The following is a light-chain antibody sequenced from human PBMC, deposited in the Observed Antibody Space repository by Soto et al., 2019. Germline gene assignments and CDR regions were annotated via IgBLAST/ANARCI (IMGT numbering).Light chain of an antibody. CDR2: GAS. J-gene: IGKJ1*01. CDR1: QTVSIN. Sequence: EIVMTQSPTTLSISPGKRATLSCRASQTVSINLAWYQQKPGQAPRLLIYGASSRATGIPDRFSGSGSGTDFTLTISRLEPEDFAVYYCQQYGSSPSITFGQGTKVDNK. CDR3: QQYGSSPSIT. V-gene: IGKV3-20*01.